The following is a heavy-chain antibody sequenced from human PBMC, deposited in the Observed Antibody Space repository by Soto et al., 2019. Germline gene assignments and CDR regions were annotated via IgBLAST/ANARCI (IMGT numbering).Heavy chain of an antibody. CDR2: IYWNDDK. D-gene: IGHD1-1*01. CDR1: GFALSTSGVG. CDR3: AHLRRRTTIDY. Sequence: QITLKESGPTLVKPTQTLTLTCTFSGFALSTSGVGVGWIRQPPGKALEWLALIYWNDDKRYSPSLKSRLTITTDTSKNQVVLTMTNMDPVDTATYYCAHLRRRTTIDYWGQGTLVTVSS. J-gene: IGHJ4*02. V-gene: IGHV2-5*01.